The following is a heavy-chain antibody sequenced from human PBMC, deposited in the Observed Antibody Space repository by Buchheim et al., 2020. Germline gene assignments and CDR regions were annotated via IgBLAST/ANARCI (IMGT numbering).Heavy chain of an antibody. Sequence: QVQLQESGPGLVKPSQTMSLTCTVSGGSISSGDYYWSWIRQPPGKGLEWIGYIYYSGSTDYNPSLKSRVTISVDTSKNQVSLKLSSVTAADTAVYYCARRGWFGELLPGSGNWFDPWGQGTL. CDR2: IYYSGST. CDR3: ARRGWFGELLPGSGNWFDP. D-gene: IGHD3-10*01. V-gene: IGHV4-30-4*01. J-gene: IGHJ5*02. CDR1: GGSISSGDYY.